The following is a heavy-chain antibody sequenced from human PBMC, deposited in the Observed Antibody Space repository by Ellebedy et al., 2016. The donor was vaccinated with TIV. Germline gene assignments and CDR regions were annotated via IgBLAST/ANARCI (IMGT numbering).Heavy chain of an antibody. CDR1: GYTFTSYG. D-gene: IGHD6-19*01. V-gene: IGHV1-18*01. Sequence: AASVKVSCKASGYTFTSYGISWVRQAPGQGLDWMGWVSAYSGNTNYAENLQGRLTMTRDTSTSTVYMGLSSLRSEDTAVYYCARARSSGWLHTPDYWGQGILVTVSS. J-gene: IGHJ4*02. CDR3: ARARSSGWLHTPDY. CDR2: VSAYSGNT.